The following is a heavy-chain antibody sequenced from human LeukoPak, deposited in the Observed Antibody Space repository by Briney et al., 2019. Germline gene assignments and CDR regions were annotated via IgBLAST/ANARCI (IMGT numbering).Heavy chain of an antibody. CDR2: ISGSGGST. J-gene: IGHJ4*02. CDR1: GFTFSGYA. V-gene: IGHV3-23*01. CDR3: AKGRYYGSGKWGYFEY. D-gene: IGHD3-10*01. Sequence: GGSLRLSCAASGFTFSGYAMSWVRQAPGKGLEWVSGISGSGGSTYYADSVKGRLTISRDNSKNTLYLQMNSLRAEDTAVYYCAKGRYYGSGKWGYFEYWGQGTLLTVSS.